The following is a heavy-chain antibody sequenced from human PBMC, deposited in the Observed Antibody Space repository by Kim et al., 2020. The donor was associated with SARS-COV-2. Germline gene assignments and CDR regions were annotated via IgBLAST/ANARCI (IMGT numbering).Heavy chain of an antibody. CDR2: ST. J-gene: IGHJ4*02. CDR3: ARPYSSGTYDN. D-gene: IGHD2-21*01. Sequence: STYYNPSLMTRVAISVDTSKNQFSVRLTSVTAADTAVYCCARPYSSGTYDNWGQGTLVIVSS. V-gene: IGHV4-39*01.